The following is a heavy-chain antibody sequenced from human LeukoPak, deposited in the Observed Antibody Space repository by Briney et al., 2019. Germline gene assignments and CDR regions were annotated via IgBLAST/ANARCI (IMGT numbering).Heavy chain of an antibody. J-gene: IGHJ6*03. D-gene: IGHD2-21*01. V-gene: IGHV1-69*06. Sequence: ASVKVSSKASGGTFSSYAISWVRQAPGQGLEWMGGIIPIFGTANYAQKFQGRVTITADKSTSTAYMELSSLRSEDTAVYYCARAVSIRYYYYYYMDVWGKGTTVTVSS. CDR3: ARAVSIRYYYYYYMDV. CDR1: GGTFSSYA. CDR2: IIPIFGTA.